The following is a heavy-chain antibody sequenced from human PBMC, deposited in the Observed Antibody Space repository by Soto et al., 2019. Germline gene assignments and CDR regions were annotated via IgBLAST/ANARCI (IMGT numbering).Heavy chain of an antibody. D-gene: IGHD6-19*01. CDR1: GYTFASYY. J-gene: IGHJ4*02. Sequence: ASVKVSCKASGYTFASYYMHWGRQAPGQGLEWMGIINPSGGSTSYAQKFQGRVTMTRDTSTSTVYMELSSLRSEDTAVYYCARAPLEERAVAGPTHFDYWGKGTRVTVAS. CDR3: ARAPLEERAVAGPTHFDY. CDR2: INPSGGST. V-gene: IGHV1-46*01.